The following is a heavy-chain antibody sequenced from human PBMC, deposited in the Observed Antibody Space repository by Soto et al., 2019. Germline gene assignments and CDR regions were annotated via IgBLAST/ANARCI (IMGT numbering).Heavy chain of an antibody. CDR3: ASSYGSGYRAFDY. CDR1: GDTFSFYS. Sequence: QVQLVQSGAEVKKPGSSVRVSCKASGDTFSFYSINWVRQAPGLGLEWMGRINPILSMSNYAQRIQGRVTVTADKSTSTAYIELSSLRSEDTAMYYCASSYGSGYRAFDYWGQGALVTVSS. CDR2: INPILSMS. V-gene: IGHV1-69*02. J-gene: IGHJ4*02. D-gene: IGHD3-10*01.